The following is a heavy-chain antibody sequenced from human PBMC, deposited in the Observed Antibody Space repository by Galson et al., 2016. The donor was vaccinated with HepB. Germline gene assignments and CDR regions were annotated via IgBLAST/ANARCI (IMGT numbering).Heavy chain of an antibody. CDR2: TRDKANSYTT. V-gene: IGHV3-72*01. D-gene: IGHD1-7*01. CDR3: ARAQEVETRTTSCDY. J-gene: IGHJ4*02. CDR1: GFTFSNHY. Sequence: SLRLSCAASGFTFSNHYMDWVRQAPGKGLEWVGRTRDKANSYTTEYAASVKGRFTISRDDSKYSLYLQMNSLKTEETDVYYWARAQEVETRTTSCDYWGQGTLVTVSS.